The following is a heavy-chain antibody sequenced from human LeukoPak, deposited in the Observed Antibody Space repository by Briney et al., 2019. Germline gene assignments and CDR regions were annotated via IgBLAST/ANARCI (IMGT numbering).Heavy chain of an antibody. V-gene: IGHV4-59*01. CDR1: GGSISSYY. CDR2: IYYSGST. Sequence: SETLSLTCTVSGGSISSYYWSWIRQPPGKGLEWIGYIYYSGSTNYNPSLKSRVTISVDMSKNQFSLKLSSVTAADTAVYYCARGYSSGWSLMPDYWGQGTLVTVSS. D-gene: IGHD6-19*01. J-gene: IGHJ4*02. CDR3: ARGYSSGWSLMPDY.